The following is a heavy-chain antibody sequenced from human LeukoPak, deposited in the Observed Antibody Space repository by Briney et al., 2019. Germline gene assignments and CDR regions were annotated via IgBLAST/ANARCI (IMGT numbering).Heavy chain of an antibody. D-gene: IGHD3-16*02. CDR3: AKEGLGELSFGVLDY. CDR1: GFTFSSYA. Sequence: PGGSLRLSCAASGFTFSSYAMSWVRQAPGKGLEWVSAISGSGGSTYYADSVKGRFTISRDNSKNTLYLQMNSLRAEDTAVYYRAKEGLGELSFGVLDYWGQGTLVTVSS. J-gene: IGHJ4*02. V-gene: IGHV3-23*01. CDR2: ISGSGGST.